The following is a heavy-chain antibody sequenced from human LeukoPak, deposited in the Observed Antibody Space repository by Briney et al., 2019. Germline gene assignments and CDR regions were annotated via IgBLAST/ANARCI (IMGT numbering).Heavy chain of an antibody. Sequence: QPGGSLRLSCAASGFTFSSYAMSWVRQAPGKGLEWVANIKQDGSEKYYVDSVKGRFTISRDNAKNSLYLQMNSLRAEDTAVYYCARVIKVLRYFARTYYFDYWGQGTLVTVSS. CDR2: IKQDGSEK. CDR1: GFTFSSYA. D-gene: IGHD3-9*01. V-gene: IGHV3-7*01. J-gene: IGHJ4*02. CDR3: ARVIKVLRYFARTYYFDY.